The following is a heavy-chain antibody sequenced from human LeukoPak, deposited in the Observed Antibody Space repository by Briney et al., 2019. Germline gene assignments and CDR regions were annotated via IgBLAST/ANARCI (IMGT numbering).Heavy chain of an antibody. V-gene: IGHV1-2*02. CDR1: GYTFTGYX. D-gene: IGHD6-19*01. J-gene: IGHJ4*02. CDR2: INPNSGGT. Sequence: ASVKVSCKASGYTFTGYXXXXXXQAPXXXXXXMGWINPNSGGTNYAXXFQXXVTMXXXTSISTAYMELSRLRSDDTAVYYCARVTVAGYFDYWGQGTLVTVSS. CDR3: ARVTVAGYFDY.